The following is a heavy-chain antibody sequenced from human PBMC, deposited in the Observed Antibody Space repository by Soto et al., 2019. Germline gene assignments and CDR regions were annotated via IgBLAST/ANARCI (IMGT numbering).Heavy chain of an antibody. CDR3: ASSGSYNNDY. V-gene: IGHV4-38-2*01. Sequence: SETLSLTCAVSGYSISSGYYWGWIRQPPGKGLEWIGSIYHSGSTYYNPSLKSRVTISVDTSKNQFSLKLGSVTAADTAVYYCASSGSYNNDYWGQGTLVTVSS. D-gene: IGHD1-26*01. CDR2: IYHSGST. CDR1: GYSISSGYY. J-gene: IGHJ4*02.